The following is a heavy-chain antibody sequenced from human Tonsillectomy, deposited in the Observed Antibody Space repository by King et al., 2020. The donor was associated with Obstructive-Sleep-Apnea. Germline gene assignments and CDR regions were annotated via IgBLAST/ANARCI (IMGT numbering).Heavy chain of an antibody. CDR3: ARGHYYDGLDV. V-gene: IGHV5-51*01. J-gene: IGHJ6*02. CDR1: GYSFSRYW. Sequence: DVQLVESGAEVKKPRESLKIVCHGSGYSFSRYWIAWVLQMPGKGLECMGLVDPVDSHTKYSPSFQGQVTISADKSISTAYLQWSGLKASDTAMYFCARGHYYDGLDVWGQGTTVTVSS. CDR2: VDPVDSHT.